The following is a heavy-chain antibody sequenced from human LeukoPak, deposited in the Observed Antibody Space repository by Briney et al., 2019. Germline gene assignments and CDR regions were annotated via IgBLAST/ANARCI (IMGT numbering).Heavy chain of an antibody. V-gene: IGHV5-51*01. J-gene: IGHJ4*02. Sequence: GESLKISCKASGYTFDNYWISWVRLMPGKGLEWMGIIYPGDSNARYNPSFQGRVTMSVDRSIDTAYLQWSSLQASDTATYYCATQYAQFYDFWGQGTLVTVSS. CDR2: IYPGDSNA. CDR3: ATQYAQFYDF. D-gene: IGHD2-8*01. CDR1: GYTFDNYW.